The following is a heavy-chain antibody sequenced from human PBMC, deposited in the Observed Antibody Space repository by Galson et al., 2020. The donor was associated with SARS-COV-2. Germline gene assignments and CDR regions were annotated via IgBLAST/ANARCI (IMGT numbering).Heavy chain of an antibody. CDR1: GGSFSGHY. Sequence: SETLSLTCAVYGGSFSGHYWSWIRQPPGRGLEWIGEINHRGITNYMPSLKSRVTISVHTSQKQFSLKLTSVTAADTAVYYCAAGGLQNVVVVDYWSQGTLVTVSS. D-gene: IGHD3-16*01. CDR2: INHRGIT. J-gene: IGHJ4*02. CDR3: AAGGLQNVVVVDY. V-gene: IGHV4-34*01.